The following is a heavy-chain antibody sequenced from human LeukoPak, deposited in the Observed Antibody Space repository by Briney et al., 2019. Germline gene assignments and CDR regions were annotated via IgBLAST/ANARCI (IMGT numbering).Heavy chain of an antibody. CDR2: VSSSGCGT. J-gene: IGHJ4*02. Sequence: GWALRLPCAASGFRFSSYSMRWVRQAPRRGGEGVSAVSSSGCGTYYEASVKGRFTIFRDNSKNTVFLQMNCVNAEDTAVYYCANPQYPAYYYDSSGYSGDYLGPGTLVIVFS. CDR3: ANPQYPAYYYDSSGYSGDY. D-gene: IGHD3-22*01. V-gene: IGHV3-23*01. CDR1: GFRFSSYS.